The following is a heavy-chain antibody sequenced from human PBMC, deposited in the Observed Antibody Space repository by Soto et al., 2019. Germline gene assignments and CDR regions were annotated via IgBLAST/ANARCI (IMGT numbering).Heavy chain of an antibody. CDR2: IYYSGST. V-gene: IGHV4-59*01. CDR1: GGSISSYY. Sequence: SLTCTVSGGSISSYYWSWIRQPPGKGLEWIGYIYYSGSTNYNPSLKSRVTISVDTSKNQFSLKLSSVTAADTAVYYCARSYYDFWSGPGDRCFDYWGQGTLVTVS. J-gene: IGHJ4*02. D-gene: IGHD3-3*01. CDR3: ARSYYDFWSGPGDRCFDY.